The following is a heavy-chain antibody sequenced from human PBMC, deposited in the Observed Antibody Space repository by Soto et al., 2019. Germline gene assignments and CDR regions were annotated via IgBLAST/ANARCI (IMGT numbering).Heavy chain of an antibody. Sequence: GASVKVSCKASGYTFTSYGISWVRQAPGQGLEWMGWISAYNGNTNYAQKLQGRVTMTTDTSTSTAYMELRSLRSDDTAVYYCARYLLVGGDHPYYYYGMDVWGQGTTVTVSS. D-gene: IGHD2-2*01. CDR1: GYTFTSYG. J-gene: IGHJ6*02. V-gene: IGHV1-18*01. CDR2: ISAYNGNT. CDR3: ARYLLVGGDHPYYYYGMDV.